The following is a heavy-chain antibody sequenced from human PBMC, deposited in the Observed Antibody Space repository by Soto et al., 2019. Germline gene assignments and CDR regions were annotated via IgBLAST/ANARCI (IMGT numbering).Heavy chain of an antibody. Sequence: GGSLRLSCAASGFTFSSYAVGWVRQAPGKGLEWVSGISGSGVSTYYADSVKDRFTISRDNSKNTLYLQMNSLRAEDTAVYYCAKGVVPAARPYYSYGLDVWGQGTTVTVSS. CDR1: GFTFSSYA. CDR2: ISGSGVST. D-gene: IGHD2-2*01. V-gene: IGHV3-23*01. J-gene: IGHJ6*02. CDR3: AKGVVPAARPYYSYGLDV.